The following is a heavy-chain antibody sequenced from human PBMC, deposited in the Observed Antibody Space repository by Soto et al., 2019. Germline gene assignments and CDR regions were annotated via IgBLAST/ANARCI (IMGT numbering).Heavy chain of an antibody. CDR1: YGSFRGHS. J-gene: IGHJ5*01. CDR2: INHSGRV. Sequence: EGLSVTSAVEYGSFRGHSLTCIRQTTGKGLEWIGDINHSGRVNYSPSLKSRVTISLDTSKNQFSLTLSAVTAADTAMYYCSTRAYDTNGYYRFDPWGQGTLVLV. V-gene: IGHV4-34*01. CDR3: STRAYDTNGYYRFDP. D-gene: IGHD3-22*01.